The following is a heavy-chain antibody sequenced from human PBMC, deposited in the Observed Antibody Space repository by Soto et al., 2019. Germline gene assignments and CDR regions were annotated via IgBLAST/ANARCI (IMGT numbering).Heavy chain of an antibody. Sequence: EVQLVESGGGLVQPGGSLRLSCAASGFTFSSYDMHWVRQATGKGLEWVSAIGTAGDTYYPGSVKGRFTISRENAKNSLYLQRSSLRAGDTAVYYCARGRYGYGDYEAYWFDPWGQGTLVTVSS. D-gene: IGHD4-17*01. CDR1: GFTFSSYD. CDR3: ARGRYGYGDYEAYWFDP. CDR2: IGTAGDT. V-gene: IGHV3-13*01. J-gene: IGHJ5*02.